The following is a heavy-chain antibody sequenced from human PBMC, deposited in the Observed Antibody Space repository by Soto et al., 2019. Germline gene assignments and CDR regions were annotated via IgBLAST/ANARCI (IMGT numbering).Heavy chain of an antibody. V-gene: IGHV3-23*01. CDR3: VKGGGCYPSTAPP. D-gene: IGHD3-16*02. CDR1: GITISNYP. CDR2: ISGSGDRT. J-gene: IGHJ5*02. Sequence: EVQLLESGGGLVQPGGSLRLSCAASGITISNYPMSWVRQAPGKGLDWVSGISGSGDRTYYGDSAKGRFTISKDISKNSVSLQLDRLGVEDTAGYFCVKGGGCYPSTAPPWGQGTLVTVSS.